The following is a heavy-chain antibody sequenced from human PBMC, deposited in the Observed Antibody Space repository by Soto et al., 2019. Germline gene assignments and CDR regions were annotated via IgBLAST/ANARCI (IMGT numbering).Heavy chain of an antibody. CDR2: ISYDGSNK. Sequence: GGSLRLSCAASGFTFSSYGMHWVRQAPGKGLEWVAVISYDGSNKYYADSVKGRFTISRDNSKNTLYLQMNSLRAEDTAVYYCAKEVRIGINYGMGVWGQGTTVTV. D-gene: IGHD1-20*01. CDR3: AKEVRIGINYGMGV. J-gene: IGHJ6*02. CDR1: GFTFSSYG. V-gene: IGHV3-30*18.